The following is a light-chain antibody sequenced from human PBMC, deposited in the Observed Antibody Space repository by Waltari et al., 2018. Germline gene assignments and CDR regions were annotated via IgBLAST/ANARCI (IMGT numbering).Light chain of an antibody. CDR2: WAS. CDR1: QSVLYSSNNKNY. J-gene: IGKJ5*01. Sequence: DIVMTQSPDSLAVSLGERATINCKSSQSVLYSSNNKNYVAWYQQKPGQPPKLRVDWASTRESGVPDRFSAGGSGTDFTLTISSLQAEDVAVYYCQQFYTTPMTFGQGTRLEIK. V-gene: IGKV4-1*01. CDR3: QQFYTTPMT.